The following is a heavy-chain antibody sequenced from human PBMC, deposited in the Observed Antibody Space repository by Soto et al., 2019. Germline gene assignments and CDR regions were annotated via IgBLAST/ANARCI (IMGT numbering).Heavy chain of an antibody. J-gene: IGHJ3*02. CDR2: INPSGGST. CDR3: AREEGPLNYDILTGYYGHDAFDI. V-gene: IGHV1-46*03. Sequence: SVNVSCKASGYTFTSYYMHWVRQAPGQGLEWMGIINPSGGSTSYAQKFQGRVTMTRDTSTSTVYMELSSLRSEDTAVYYCAREEGPLNYDILTGYYGHDAFDIWGQGTMVTVSS. CDR1: GYTFTSYY. D-gene: IGHD3-9*01.